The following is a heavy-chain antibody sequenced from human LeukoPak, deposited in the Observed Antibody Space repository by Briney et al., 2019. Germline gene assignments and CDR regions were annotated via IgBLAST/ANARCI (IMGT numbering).Heavy chain of an antibody. Sequence: GGSLRLSCADSGFTFTSSAMSWVRQAPGKGLEWVSTISNSGRNTFYTDSVKGRFTISRDNSKNTLYLQMNSLRAGDTAVYSCARARGYCAADCSRYAFDYWGQGTLVTVSS. J-gene: IGHJ4*02. D-gene: IGHD2-21*02. CDR2: ISNSGRNT. V-gene: IGHV3-23*01. CDR1: GFTFTSSA. CDR3: ARARGYCAADCSRYAFDY.